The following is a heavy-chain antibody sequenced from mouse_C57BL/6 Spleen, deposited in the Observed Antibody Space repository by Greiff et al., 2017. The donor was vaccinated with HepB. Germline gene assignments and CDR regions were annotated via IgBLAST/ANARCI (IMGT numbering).Heavy chain of an antibody. J-gene: IGHJ2*01. Sequence: EVMLVESGGDLVKPGGSLKLSCAASGFTFSSYGMSWVRQTPDKRLEWVGTISSGGSYTYYPDSVKGRVTISRDNAKNTLYLQMSSLKSEDTAMYYCARKETTVVAFDYWGQGTTLTVSS. CDR3: ARKETTVVAFDY. CDR1: GFTFSSYG. CDR2: ISSGGSYT. D-gene: IGHD1-1*01. V-gene: IGHV5-6*01.